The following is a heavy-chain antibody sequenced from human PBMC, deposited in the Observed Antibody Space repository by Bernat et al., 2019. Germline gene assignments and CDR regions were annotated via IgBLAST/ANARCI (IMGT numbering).Heavy chain of an antibody. CDR2: ISGSGGST. J-gene: IGHJ3*02. CDR3: AKEGPITILGVVTEDAFGI. D-gene: IGHD3-3*01. V-gene: IGHV3-23*01. CDR1: GFTFSSYA. Sequence: EVQLLASGGGLVQPGGSLRLSCAASGFTFSSYAMSWVRQAPGKGLEWVSAISGSGGSTYYADSVKGRFTISRDNSKNTLYLQMNSLRAEDTAVYYCAKEGPITILGVVTEDAFGIWGQGTMVTVSS.